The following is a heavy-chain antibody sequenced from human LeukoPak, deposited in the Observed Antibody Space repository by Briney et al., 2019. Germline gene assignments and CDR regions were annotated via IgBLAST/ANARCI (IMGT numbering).Heavy chain of an antibody. V-gene: IGHV3-23*01. CDR2: ISGSGGST. D-gene: IGHD3-22*01. CDR1: GFTFSSYA. CDR3: AKVKSARITMIVVVIRLQAFDI. Sequence: RPGGSLRLSCAASGFTFSSYAMSWVRQAPGKGLEWVSAISGSGGSTYYADSVKGRFTISRDNSKNTLYLQMNSLRAEDTAVYYCAKVKSARITMIVVVIRLQAFDIWGQGTMVTVSS. J-gene: IGHJ3*02.